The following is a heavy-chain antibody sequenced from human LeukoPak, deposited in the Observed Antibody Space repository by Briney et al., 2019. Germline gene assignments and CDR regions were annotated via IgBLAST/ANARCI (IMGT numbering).Heavy chain of an antibody. CDR2: INHSGST. J-gene: IGHJ4*02. V-gene: IGHV4-34*01. CDR1: GGSIRSYY. CDR3: ARSWIAVAGTGFDY. D-gene: IGHD6-19*01. Sequence: SETLSLTFTVSGGSIRSYYWTWIRQPPGKGLEWIGEINHSGSTNYNPSLKSRVTISVDTSKNQFSLKLSSVTAADTAVYYCARSWIAVAGTGFDYWGQGTLVTVSS.